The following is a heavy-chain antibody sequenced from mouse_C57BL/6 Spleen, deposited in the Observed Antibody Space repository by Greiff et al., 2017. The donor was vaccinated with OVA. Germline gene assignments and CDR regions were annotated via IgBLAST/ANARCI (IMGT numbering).Heavy chain of an antibody. V-gene: IGHV1-55*01. CDR3: ARGAQATYAMDY. CDR2: IYPGSGST. Sequence: QVQLQQPGAELVKPGASVQMSCKASGYTFTSYWITWVKQRPGQGLAWIGDIYPGSGSTNYNEKFKSKATLTVDTSSSTAYMQLSSLTSEDSAVYYCARGAQATYAMDYWGQGTSVTVSS. CDR1: GYTFTSYW. D-gene: IGHD3-2*02. J-gene: IGHJ4*01.